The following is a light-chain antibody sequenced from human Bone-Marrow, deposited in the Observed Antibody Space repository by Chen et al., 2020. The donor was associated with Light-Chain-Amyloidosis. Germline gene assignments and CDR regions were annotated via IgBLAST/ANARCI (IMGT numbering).Light chain of an antibody. Sequence: SYELTQPPSVSVSPGQTARITCSGDDLPTKYAYWYQQKPGQAPVLVIHRDTERHSGISERFSGSSSGTTATLTISGVQAEYEADYHCQSADSSGTYEVIFGGGTKLTVL. CDR3: QSADSSGTYEVI. CDR1: DLPTKY. V-gene: IGLV3-25*03. CDR2: RDT. J-gene: IGLJ2*01.